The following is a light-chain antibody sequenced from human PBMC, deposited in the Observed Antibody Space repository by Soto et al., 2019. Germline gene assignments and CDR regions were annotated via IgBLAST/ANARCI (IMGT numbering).Light chain of an antibody. CDR3: MQSIHPPPV. J-gene: IGKJ1*01. Sequence: DIVMTQSPLFLSVTPGQPASISCRSSQSLLHGDGRTYLYWYLQRPGQPPQLLIYDVSSLFSGVPNRFSGSGSGTEFTLKISRVEAEDVGVYYCMQSIHPPPVFGQGTKVDIK. V-gene: IGKV2-29*03. CDR1: QSLLHGDGRTY. CDR2: DVS.